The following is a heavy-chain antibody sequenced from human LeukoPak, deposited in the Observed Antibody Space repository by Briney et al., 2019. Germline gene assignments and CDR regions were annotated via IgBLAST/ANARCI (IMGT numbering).Heavy chain of an antibody. D-gene: IGHD6-13*01. J-gene: IGHJ1*01. CDR2: IRHDGSNK. CDR3: AREGGLYSSSSYFQH. Sequence: GGSLRLSCAASGFTFSSYGMYWVRQAPGKGLEWVAFIRHDGSNKYHADSVKGRFTISRDNSKNTLYLQMNSLKTEDTAVYYCAREGGLYSSSSYFQHWGQGTLVTVSS. V-gene: IGHV3-30*02. CDR1: GFTFSSYG.